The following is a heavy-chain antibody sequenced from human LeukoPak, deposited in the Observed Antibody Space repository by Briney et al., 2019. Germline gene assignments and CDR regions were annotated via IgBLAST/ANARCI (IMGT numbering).Heavy chain of an antibody. D-gene: IGHD3-9*01. CDR2: IYTSGST. CDR3: ARDWYYDILTGYYLFDY. J-gene: IGHJ4*02. Sequence: SETLSLTCTVSGGSISSYYWSWVRQPAGKGLEWIGRIYTSGSTNYNPCLKSRVTMSVDTSKNQFSLKLSSVTAADTAVYYCARDWYYDILTGYYLFDYWGQGTLVTVSS. CDR1: GGSISSYY. V-gene: IGHV4-4*07.